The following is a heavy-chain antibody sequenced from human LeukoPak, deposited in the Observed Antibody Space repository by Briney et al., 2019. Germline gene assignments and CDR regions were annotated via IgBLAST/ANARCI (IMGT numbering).Heavy chain of an antibody. CDR3: ARTWKYYDILTGYAIDY. Sequence: GASVKVSCKASGGTFSSYTISWVRQAPGQGLEWMGWINPNSGGTNYAQKFQGRVTMTRDTSISTAYMELSRLRSDDTAVYYCARTWKYYDILTGYAIDYWGQGTLVTVSS. D-gene: IGHD3-9*01. CDR2: INPNSGGT. V-gene: IGHV1-2*02. J-gene: IGHJ4*02. CDR1: GGTFSSYT.